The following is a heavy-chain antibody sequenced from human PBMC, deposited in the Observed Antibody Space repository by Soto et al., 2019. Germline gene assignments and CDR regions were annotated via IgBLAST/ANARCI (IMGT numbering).Heavy chain of an antibody. V-gene: IGHV3-15*01. Sequence: EVQLVESGGGLVNPGGSLRLSCAASGFTFSNAWMSWVRQAPGKGLEWVGRIKSKTDGGKADYAAPVKGRITISRDDSKDTLYLQMNSLKTEDTAVYYCTTAPYYCYYMDVWGNGTTVTVSS. J-gene: IGHJ6*03. CDR2: IKSKTDGGKA. CDR1: GFTFSNAW. CDR3: TTAPYYCYYMDV.